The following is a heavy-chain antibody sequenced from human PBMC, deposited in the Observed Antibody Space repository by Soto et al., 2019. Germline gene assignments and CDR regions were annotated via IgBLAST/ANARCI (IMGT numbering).Heavy chain of an antibody. CDR1: GGTFSSYY. Sequence: GASVKVSCKASGGTFSSYYMHWVRQAPGQGLEWMGIINPSGGSTTYAQNFQGRVTMTRDTSTSTVYMELSSLRSEDTAIYYCAVSYSDFDYWGQGTLVTVSS. J-gene: IGHJ4*02. CDR2: INPSGGST. V-gene: IGHV1-46*01. CDR3: AVSYSDFDY. D-gene: IGHD4-4*01.